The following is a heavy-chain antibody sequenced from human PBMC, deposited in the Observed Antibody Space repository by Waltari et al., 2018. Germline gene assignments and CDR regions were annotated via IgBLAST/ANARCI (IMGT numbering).Heavy chain of an antibody. J-gene: IGHJ3*02. CDR3: ARDLGAMKVTSALEI. CDR1: GGIFPHSA. V-gene: IGHV1-69*05. D-gene: IGHD3-10*01. Sequence: QVQLVQSGAEVKRPGSSVKVSCRPSGGIFPHSAIRWVRQAPGQGLEWMGGIIPIVGTANSAQKFQGRLTITSDESTSTAYMELSSLRPEDTAVYFCARDLGAMKVTSALEIWGQGTRVTVSS. CDR2: IIPIVGTA.